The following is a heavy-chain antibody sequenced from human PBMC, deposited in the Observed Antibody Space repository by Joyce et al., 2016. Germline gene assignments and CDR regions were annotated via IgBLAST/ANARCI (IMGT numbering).Heavy chain of an antibody. CDR3: SRGRGGDDFDP. J-gene: IGHJ5*02. CDR1: GGSFSSYT. D-gene: IGHD2-21*01. CDR2: IIPVFATP. Sequence: QVQLLQSGAEVKRPGSSVKLSCRVSGGSFSSYTMSWVRLAPGHGLEWMGGIIPVFATPHYAQKFQGRVTITADESINTTFMELSGLRYEDTAVYYCSRGRGGDDFDPWGQGTLVTVSS. V-gene: IGHV1-69*01.